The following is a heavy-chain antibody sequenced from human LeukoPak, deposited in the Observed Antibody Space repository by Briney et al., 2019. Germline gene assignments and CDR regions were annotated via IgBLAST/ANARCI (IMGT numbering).Heavy chain of an antibody. J-gene: IGHJ4*02. CDR3: AKIAPWGAVTTTDGFDY. CDR1: GFTFSGFY. V-gene: IGHV3-11*01. Sequence: PGGSLRLSCAASGFTFSGFYMSWIRQAPGKGLEWVSYISSSGSTVYYADSVEGRFTISRDNAKNSLSLQMNSLRAEDTAVYYCAKIAPWGAVTTTDGFDYWGQGTLVTVSS. D-gene: IGHD4-17*01. CDR2: ISSSGSTV.